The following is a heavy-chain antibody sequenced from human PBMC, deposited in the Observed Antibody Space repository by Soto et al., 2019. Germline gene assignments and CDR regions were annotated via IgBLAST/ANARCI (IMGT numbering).Heavy chain of an antibody. J-gene: IGHJ4*02. D-gene: IGHD2-2*01. CDR1: GGTFSSYA. CDR3: ACNRDCSSTRCPSFVY. Sequence: SVKVSCKASGGTFSSYAISWVRQASGQGLEWMGGIIPIFGTAHYAQKFQGRVTITADESTRTAYMALSSLRSEDTAVYKRACNRDCSSTRCPSFVYWGQGALVTVSS. V-gene: IGHV1-69*13. CDR2: IIPIFGTA.